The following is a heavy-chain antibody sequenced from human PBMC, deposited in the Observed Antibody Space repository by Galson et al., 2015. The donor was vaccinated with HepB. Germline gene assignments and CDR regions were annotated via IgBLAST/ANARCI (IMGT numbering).Heavy chain of an antibody. CDR3: AKTSRPYCSNTRCYPTPGFDY. D-gene: IGHD2-2*01. CDR2: ISWNSDNI. J-gene: IGHJ4*02. CDR1: GFTFEDYA. V-gene: IGHV3-9*01. Sequence: SLRLSCAASGFTFEDYAMHWVRQPPEKGLEWVSGISWNSDNIGDADSVKGRFTISRDNAKNSLYLQMNSLRVEDTALYFCAKTSRPYCSNTRCYPTPGFDYWGQGTLVTVSS.